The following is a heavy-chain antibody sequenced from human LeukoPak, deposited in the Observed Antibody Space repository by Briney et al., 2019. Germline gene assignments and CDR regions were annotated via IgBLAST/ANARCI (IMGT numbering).Heavy chain of an antibody. CDR2: IIPIFGTA. CDR1: GGTFSSYA. D-gene: IGHD6-13*01. V-gene: IGHV1-69*06. J-gene: IGHJ4*02. CDR3: ATPLGSSSWYETGDY. Sequence: GASVKVSCKASGGTFSSYAISWVRQAPGQGLEWMGGIIPIFGTANYAQKFQGRVTITADKSTSTACMELSSLRSEDTAVYYCATPLGSSSWYETGDYWGQGTLVTASS.